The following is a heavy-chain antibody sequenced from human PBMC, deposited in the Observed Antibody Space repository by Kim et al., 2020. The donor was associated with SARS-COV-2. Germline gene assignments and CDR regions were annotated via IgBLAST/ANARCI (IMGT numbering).Heavy chain of an antibody. CDR3: ATAQRGLGAFDI. CDR1: GYTLTELS. CDR2: FDPEDGET. J-gene: IGHJ3*02. V-gene: IGHV1-24*01. D-gene: IGHD3-16*01. Sequence: ASVKVSCKVSGYTLTELSMHWVRQAPGKGLEWMGGFDPEDGETSYAQKFQGRVTMTEDTSTDTAYMELSSLRSEDTAVYYCATAQRGLGAFDIWGQGTMVTVSS.